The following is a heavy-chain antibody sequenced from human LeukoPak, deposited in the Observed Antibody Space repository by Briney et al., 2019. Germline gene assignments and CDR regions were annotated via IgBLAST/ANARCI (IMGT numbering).Heavy chain of an antibody. Sequence: SETLSLTCTASGGSISSGSYYWSWIRQPAGKGLEWIGYIYYSGSTNYNPSLKSRVTISVDTSKNQFSLKLSSVTAADTAVYYCAREGAGIGGWGQGTLVTVSS. CDR2: IYYSGST. CDR3: AREGAGIGG. D-gene: IGHD1-1*01. J-gene: IGHJ4*02. CDR1: GGSISSGSYY. V-gene: IGHV4-61*10.